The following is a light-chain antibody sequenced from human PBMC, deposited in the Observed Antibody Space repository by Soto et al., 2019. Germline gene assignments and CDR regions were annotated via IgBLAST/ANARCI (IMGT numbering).Light chain of an antibody. CDR3: QQYNSWT. J-gene: IGKJ1*01. V-gene: IGKV1-5*03. CDR2: KAS. CDR1: QGISSY. Sequence: DIQLTQSPSFLSASVGDRVTITCRASQGISSYLAWYQQKPGKAPKLLIYKASSLESGVPSRFSGSGSGTEFTLTISSLQPDDFATYYCQQYNSWTLGQGTKVDIK.